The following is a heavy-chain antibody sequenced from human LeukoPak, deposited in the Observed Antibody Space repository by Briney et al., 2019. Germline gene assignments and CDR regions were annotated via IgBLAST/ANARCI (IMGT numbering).Heavy chain of an antibody. CDR1: GFTFSTYS. CDR2: IKQDGSEK. D-gene: IGHD5-24*01. V-gene: IGHV3-7*05. Sequence: PGGSLRLSCAASGFTFSTYSMNCVRQAPGKGLEWVANIKQDGSEKYYVDSVKGRFTISRDNAKNSLYLQMNSLRAEDTAVYYCAREKDGYNPTFDYWGQGTLVTVSS. J-gene: IGHJ4*02. CDR3: AREKDGYNPTFDY.